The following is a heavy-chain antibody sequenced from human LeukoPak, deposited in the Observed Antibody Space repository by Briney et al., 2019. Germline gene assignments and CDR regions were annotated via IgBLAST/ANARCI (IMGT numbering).Heavy chain of an antibody. Sequence: PGGSLRLSCAASGFTFSGYGMHWVRQAPGKGLEWVAFIRYDGSNKYYADSVKGRFTISRDNSKNTLYLQMNSLRAEDTAIYYCASYCSTTSCYESDSSGWYYWGQGTLVTVSS. CDR3: ASYCSTTSCYESDSSGWYY. CDR2: IRYDGSNK. D-gene: IGHD2-2*01. CDR1: GFTFSGYG. V-gene: IGHV3-30*02. J-gene: IGHJ4*02.